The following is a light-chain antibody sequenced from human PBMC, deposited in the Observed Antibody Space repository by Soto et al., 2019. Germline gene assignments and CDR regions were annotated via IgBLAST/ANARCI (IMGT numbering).Light chain of an antibody. J-gene: IGKJ1*01. CDR3: KQYGNSPQT. CDR2: GAS. Sequence: EIVLTQSPGTLSLSPGEGATLACRASQSVRSTYLAWYQQKPGQAPRLLIYGASSRATGIQDRFSGSGSGTDFTLTISRLEPEDFAVYYCKQYGNSPQTFGQGTKVDIK. CDR1: QSVRSTY. V-gene: IGKV3-20*01.